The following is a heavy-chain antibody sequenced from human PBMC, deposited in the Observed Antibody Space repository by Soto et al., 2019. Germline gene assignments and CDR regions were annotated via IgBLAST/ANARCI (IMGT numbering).Heavy chain of an antibody. J-gene: IGHJ6*02. CDR2: IDPSDSQT. V-gene: IGHV5-10-1*01. Sequence: GESLKISCKGSGYSFAGYWITWVRQKPGKGLEWMGRIDPSDSQTYYSPSFRGHVTISVTKSITTVFLQWSSLRASDTAMYYCARYGHSSSSNYYYGMDVWGQGTTVTVSS. CDR1: GYSFAGYW. D-gene: IGHD6-6*01. CDR3: ARYGHSSSSNYYYGMDV.